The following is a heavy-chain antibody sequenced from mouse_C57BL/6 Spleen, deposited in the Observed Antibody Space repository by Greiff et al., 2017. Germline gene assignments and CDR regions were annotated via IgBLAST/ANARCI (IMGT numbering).Heavy chain of an antibody. CDR3: ARTFDV. Sequence: EVHLVESGGGLVKPGGSLKLSCAASGFTFSDYGMHWVRQAPEKGLEWVAYISSGSSTIYYADTVKGRFTISRDNAKNTLFLQMTSLRSEDTAMYYCARTFDVWGTGTTVTVSS. CDR1: GFTFSDYG. V-gene: IGHV5-17*01. CDR2: ISSGSSTI. J-gene: IGHJ1*03.